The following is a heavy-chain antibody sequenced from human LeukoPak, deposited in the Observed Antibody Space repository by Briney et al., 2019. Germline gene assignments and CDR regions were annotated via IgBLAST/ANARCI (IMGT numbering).Heavy chain of an antibody. Sequence: GGSLRLSCAASGFTFSSYAMSWVRQAPGKGLEWVSAISGSGSSTYYADSVKGRFTISRDNSENTLYLQMSSLRSEDTAVYYCARDRGNGFGELSYHFDYWGQGTLVTVSS. J-gene: IGHJ4*02. CDR3: ARDRGNGFGELSYHFDY. D-gene: IGHD3-10*01. V-gene: IGHV3-23*01. CDR2: ISGSGSST. CDR1: GFTFSSYA.